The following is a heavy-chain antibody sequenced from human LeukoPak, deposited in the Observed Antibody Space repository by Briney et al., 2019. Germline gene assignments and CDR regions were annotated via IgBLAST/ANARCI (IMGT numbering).Heavy chain of an antibody. CDR1: GGSISSYY. J-gene: IGHJ4*02. CDR3: AREAVDYGSGSLDY. Sequence: SETLSLTCTVSGGSISSYYWSWIRQPAGKGLEWIGRIYTSGSTNYNPSLKSRVTMSVDTSKNQFSLKLSSVTAADTAIYYCAREAVDYGSGSLDYWGQGTLVAVSS. D-gene: IGHD3-10*01. CDR2: IYTSGST. V-gene: IGHV4-4*07.